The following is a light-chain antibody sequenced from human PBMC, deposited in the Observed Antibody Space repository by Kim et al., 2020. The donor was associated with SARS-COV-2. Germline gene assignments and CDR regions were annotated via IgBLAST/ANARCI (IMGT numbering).Light chain of an antibody. J-gene: IGLJ2*01. CDR3: QAWDNSAVI. Sequence: SVSPGQTATIPCSGDNLGGRCVSWYQQRPGQTPVLVMYQDIERPSGIPDRFSGSNSGNTATLTISGTQAMDEADYYCQAWDNSAVIFGGGTQLTVL. CDR2: QDI. CDR1: NLGGRC. V-gene: IGLV3-1*01.